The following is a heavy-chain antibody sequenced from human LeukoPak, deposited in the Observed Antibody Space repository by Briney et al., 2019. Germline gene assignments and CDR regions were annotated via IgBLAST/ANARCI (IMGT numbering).Heavy chain of an antibody. Sequence: PGGSLRLSCAASGFTFSSYSMNWVRQAPGKVLEWLSCISSSSSYIYYADSVKGRFTISRDNAKNSLYLQMNSLRAEDAAVYFCAKAPVTSCRGAYCYPFDSWGQGTLVTVSS. J-gene: IGHJ4*02. D-gene: IGHD2-21*01. CDR2: ISSSSSYI. V-gene: IGHV3-21*04. CDR3: AKAPVTSCRGAYCYPFDS. CDR1: GFTFSSYS.